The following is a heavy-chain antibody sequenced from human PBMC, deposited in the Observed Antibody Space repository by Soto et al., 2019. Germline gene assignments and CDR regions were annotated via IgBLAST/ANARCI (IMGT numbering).Heavy chain of an antibody. CDR2: ISYDGSNK. V-gene: IGHV3-30*18. J-gene: IGHJ6*02. CDR3: AKNGLGDYGPSYYYYGMDV. CDR1: GFTFSSYG. Sequence: QVQVVESGGGVVQPGRSLRLSCAASGFTFSSYGMHWVRQAPGKGLEWVAVISYDGSNKYYADSVKGRFTISRDNSKNTLYLQMNSLRAEDTAVYYCAKNGLGDYGPSYYYYGMDVWGRGTTVTVSS. D-gene: IGHD4-17*01.